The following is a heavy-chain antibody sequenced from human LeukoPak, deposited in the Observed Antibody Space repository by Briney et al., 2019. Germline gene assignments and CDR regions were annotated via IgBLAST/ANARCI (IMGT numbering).Heavy chain of an antibody. V-gene: IGHV4-59*01. CDR3: ARARGRMVRGVIATYYFDY. CDR1: GGSISSYY. D-gene: IGHD3-10*01. Sequence: PSETLSLTCTVSGGSISSYYWSWIRQPPGKGLEWIGYIYYSGSTNYNPSLKSRVTISVDTSKNQFSLKLSSVTAADTAVYYCARARGRMVRGVIATYYFDYWGQGTLVTVSS. CDR2: IYYSGST. J-gene: IGHJ4*02.